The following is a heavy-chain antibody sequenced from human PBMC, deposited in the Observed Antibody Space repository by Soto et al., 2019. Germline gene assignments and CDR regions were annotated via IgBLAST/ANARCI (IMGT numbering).Heavy chain of an antibody. V-gene: IGHV3-53*01. CDR1: GFTVSSNY. CDR3: ARGLTTVTTYLDY. CDR2: IYSGGST. J-gene: IGHJ4*02. D-gene: IGHD4-17*01. Sequence: GGSLRLSCAASGFTVSSNYMSWVRQAPGKGLEWVSVIYSGGSTYYADSVKGRFTISRDNSKNTLYLQMNSLRAEYTAVYYCARGLTTVTTYLDYWGQGTLVTVSS.